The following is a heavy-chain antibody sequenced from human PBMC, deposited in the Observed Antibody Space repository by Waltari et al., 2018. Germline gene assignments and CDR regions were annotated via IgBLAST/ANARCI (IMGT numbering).Heavy chain of an antibody. CDR2: VYYTGST. V-gene: IGHV4-39*01. CDR3: ARHPAMTIMLWYFDL. Sequence: QLQLQESGPRLVKPSETLSLTCSVSGDSITSSNYYWAWIRQPPGKGLEWIGSVYYTGSTYYKASLKSRVTISVDTSKNQFSLKLSSVTAADTAVYYCARHPAMTIMLWYFDLWGRGTLVTVSS. J-gene: IGHJ2*01. CDR1: GDSITSSNYY. D-gene: IGHD2-8*01.